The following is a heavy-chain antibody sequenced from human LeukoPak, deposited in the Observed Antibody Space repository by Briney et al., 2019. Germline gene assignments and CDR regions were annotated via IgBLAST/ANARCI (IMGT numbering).Heavy chain of an antibody. CDR3: ARGPSPRIYSSGWYYFDY. CDR2: MYTSGST. J-gene: IGHJ4*02. CDR1: GGSISSGNYY. V-gene: IGHV4-61*02. D-gene: IGHD6-19*01. Sequence: SETLSLTCTVSGGSISSGNYYWNWIRQPAGKGLEWIGRMYTSGSTNYNPSLKSRATISVDTSKNQFSLKLSSVTAADTAVYYCARGPSPRIYSSGWYYFDYWGQGTLVTVSS.